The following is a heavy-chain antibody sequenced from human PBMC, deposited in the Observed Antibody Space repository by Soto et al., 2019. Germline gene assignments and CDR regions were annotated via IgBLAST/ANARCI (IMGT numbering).Heavy chain of an antibody. CDR2: ISGSGGST. CDR3: ANDYGDY. J-gene: IGHJ4*02. V-gene: IGHV3-23*01. D-gene: IGHD4-17*01. CDR1: GFTLSGYA. Sequence: PGGSLRLSCAASGFTLSGYAMGWIRQAPGKGLEWVSAISGSGGSTYYADSVKGRFTISRDNSKNTLYLQMNSLRAEDTAVYYCANDYGDYWGQGTLVTVSS.